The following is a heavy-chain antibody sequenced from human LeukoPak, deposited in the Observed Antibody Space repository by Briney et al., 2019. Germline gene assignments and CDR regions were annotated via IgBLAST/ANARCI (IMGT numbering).Heavy chain of an antibody. CDR1: GFTFSSYS. D-gene: IGHD2-15*01. J-gene: IGHJ4*02. V-gene: IGHV3-21*01. Sequence: GGSLRLSCAASGFTFSSYSMNWVRQAPGKGLEWVSSISSSSSYIYYADSVKGRFTISRDNAKNSLYLQMNSLRAEDTAVYYCARDSMSIEGYCSGGSCYSSFDYWGQGTLVTVSS. CDR3: ARDSMSIEGYCSGGSCYSSFDY. CDR2: ISSSSSYI.